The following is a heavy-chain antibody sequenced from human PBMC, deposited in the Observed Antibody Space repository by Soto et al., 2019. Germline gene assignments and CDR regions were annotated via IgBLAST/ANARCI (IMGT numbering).Heavy chain of an antibody. CDR3: AREDGSSGHAGTFQH. CDR1: GSPFSSYL. D-gene: IGHD3-22*01. J-gene: IGHJ1*01. CDR2: IGNDGTAT. V-gene: IGHV3-30*04. Sequence: QVQLVEWGGGVVQGGGSRGLSCEALGSPFSSYLMHGVGRDPGGGRGWVAGIGNDGTATHLPDSVKGRFTVPRDNLMNTVYLQMDRLREDDTAVYYCAREDGSSGHAGTFQHCGQGTLVTVSS.